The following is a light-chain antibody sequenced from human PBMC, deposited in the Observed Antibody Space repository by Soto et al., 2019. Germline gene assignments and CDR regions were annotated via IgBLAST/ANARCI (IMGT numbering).Light chain of an antibody. Sequence: QSVLTQPASVSGSPGQSITISCTGTSSDVGSYNLVSWYQQHPGKAPKLMIYEVSKRPSGVSNRFSGSKSGNTASLTISGLQAEDEADYYCCSYEGSWVFGGGTKVTVL. CDR2: EVS. CDR3: CSYEGSWV. J-gene: IGLJ3*02. CDR1: SSDVGSYNL. V-gene: IGLV2-23*02.